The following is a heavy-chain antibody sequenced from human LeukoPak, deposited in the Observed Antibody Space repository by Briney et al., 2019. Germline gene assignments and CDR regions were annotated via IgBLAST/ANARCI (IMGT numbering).Heavy chain of an antibody. J-gene: IGHJ3*02. V-gene: IGHV3-7*01. CDR3: ARDESGDNDAFDI. D-gene: IGHD2-21*01. Sequence: GGSLRLSCAASGFTFSSYWMSWVRQAPGKGLEWVANIKQDGSEKYYVDSVKGQFTISRDNAKNSLYLQMNSLRVEDTAVYYCARDESGDNDAFDIWGQGTMVTVSS. CDR2: IKQDGSEK. CDR1: GFTFSSYW.